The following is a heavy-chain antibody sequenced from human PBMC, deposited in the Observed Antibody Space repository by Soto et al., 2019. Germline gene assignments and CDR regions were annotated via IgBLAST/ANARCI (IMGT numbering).Heavy chain of an antibody. J-gene: IGHJ4*02. CDR1: GFSLSTSGVG. V-gene: IGHV2-5*02. Sequence: QITLKESGPTLVKPTQTLTLTCTFSGFSLSTSGVGVGWIRQPPGKALEWLALIYWDDDERYSPSLKSRLHNTNDTPQNHLAHTITHMDPRDTATYYCAHRRITDRSCGSCCLDFDYRGQGTLVTVSS. D-gene: IGHD2-15*01. CDR2: IYWDDDE. CDR3: AHRRITDRSCGSCCLDFDY.